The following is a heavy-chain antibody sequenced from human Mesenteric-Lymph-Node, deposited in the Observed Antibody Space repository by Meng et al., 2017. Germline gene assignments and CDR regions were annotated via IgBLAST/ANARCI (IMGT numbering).Heavy chain of an antibody. V-gene: IGHV3-7*01. Sequence: GESLKISCAASGFTFSDHWMSWVRQAPGKGLEWVANIKQDGSEKNYVDSVKGRFTISRDNAGNSLHLQMNNLRAEDTAVYYCARGGWFSEHWGQGSLVTVSS. CDR1: GFTFSDHW. CDR2: IKQDGSEK. CDR3: ARGGWFSEH. D-gene: IGHD6-19*01. J-gene: IGHJ1*01.